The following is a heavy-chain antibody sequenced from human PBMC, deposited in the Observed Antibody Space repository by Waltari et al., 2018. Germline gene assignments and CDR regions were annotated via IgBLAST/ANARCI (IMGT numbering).Heavy chain of an antibody. V-gene: IGHV1-69*05. J-gene: IGHJ6*03. D-gene: IGHD6-13*01. CDR1: GGTFSSYA. CDR2: IIPIFGTA. Sequence: QVQLVQSGAEVKKPGASVKVSCKASGGTFSSYAISWVRQAPGQGLEWMGGIIPIFGTANYAQKFQGRVTITTDESTSTAYMELSSLRSEDTAVYYCARAADSSSWYGIAYYYYYMDVWGKGTTVTVSS. CDR3: ARAADSSSWYGIAYYYYYMDV.